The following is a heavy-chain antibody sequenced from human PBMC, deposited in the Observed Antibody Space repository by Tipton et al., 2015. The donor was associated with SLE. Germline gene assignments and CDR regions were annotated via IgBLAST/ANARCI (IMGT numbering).Heavy chain of an antibody. CDR2: INPSGGST. CDR3: ARGAGDRLDY. J-gene: IGHJ4*02. CDR1: GYTFTSYY. Sequence: QLVQSGAEVKKPGASVKVSCKASGYTFTSYYMHWVRQAPGQGLEWMGIINPSGGSTSYAQKFQGRVTMTRNTSISTAYMELSSLRSEDTAVYYCARGAGDRLDYWGQGTLVTVSS. V-gene: IGHV1-46*01. D-gene: IGHD7-27*01.